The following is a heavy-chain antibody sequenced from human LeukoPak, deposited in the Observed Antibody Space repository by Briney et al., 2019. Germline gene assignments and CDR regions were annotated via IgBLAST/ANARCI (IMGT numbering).Heavy chain of an antibody. CDR1: GGSISSTSYY. D-gene: IGHD2-2*01. Sequence: PSETLSLTCTVSGGSISSTSYYWGWIRQPPGKGLEWIGSIYYSGGTYYNPSLKSRVTISVDTSKNQFSLNLSSVTAADTAVYYCARALGSRAAIGLRYGMDVWGQGTTVTVSS. V-gene: IGHV4-39*01. CDR2: IYYSGGT. J-gene: IGHJ6*02. CDR3: ARALGSRAAIGLRYGMDV.